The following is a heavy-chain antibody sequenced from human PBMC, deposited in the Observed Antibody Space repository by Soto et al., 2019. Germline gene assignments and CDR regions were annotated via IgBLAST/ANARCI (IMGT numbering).Heavy chain of an antibody. CDR3: ARIRGSWYGLDV. CDR2: INGTGGDT. CDR1: GFHLSTYG. Sequence: EVQLLESGGGLVQPGGSLRLSCAASGFHLSTYGISWVRQAPGKGLEWVSSINGTGGDTDYADSVKGRFTSSRDNSNNMLYLQMNSLRGEDTAVYYGARIRGSWYGLDVWGHGTTITVSS. V-gene: IGHV3-23*01. J-gene: IGHJ6*02.